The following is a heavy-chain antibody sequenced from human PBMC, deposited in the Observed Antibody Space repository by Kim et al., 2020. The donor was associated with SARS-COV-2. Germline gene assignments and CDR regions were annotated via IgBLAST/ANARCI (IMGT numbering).Heavy chain of an antibody. J-gene: IGHJ5*02. Sequence: YAQGFTGRFVFSLDTSVSTAYLKFSSLKAEDTAVYYCAIFGILPKGGFDPWGQGTLVTVSS. D-gene: IGHD3-3*01. V-gene: IGHV7-4-1*02. CDR3: AIFGILPKGGFDP.